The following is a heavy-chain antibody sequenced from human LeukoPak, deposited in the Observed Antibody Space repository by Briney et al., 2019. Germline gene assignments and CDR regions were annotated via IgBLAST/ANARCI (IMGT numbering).Heavy chain of an antibody. J-gene: IGHJ3*02. V-gene: IGHV3-23*01. CDR3: ARARSSYGYGDAFDI. CDR1: GFSFSYHG. Sequence: GGSLRLSCVASGFSFSYHGMNWVRLAPGKGLEWVSGVSPPGGGTYYADSVKGRFTISRDNSKNTLYLQMNSLRAEDTAVYYCARARSSYGYGDAFDIWGQGTMVTVSS. D-gene: IGHD5-18*01. CDR2: VSPPGGGT.